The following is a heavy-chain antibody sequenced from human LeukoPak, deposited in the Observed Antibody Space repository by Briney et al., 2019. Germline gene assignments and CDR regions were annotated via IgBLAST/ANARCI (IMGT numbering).Heavy chain of an antibody. CDR3: ARDRTRGGMDV. CDR2: ISSSSSYI. CDR1: GFTLSSYA. D-gene: IGHD2-2*01. V-gene: IGHV3-21*01. J-gene: IGHJ6*02. Sequence: GGSLRLSCAASGFTLSSYAMNWVRQAPGKGLEWVSSISSSSSYIYYADSVKGRFTISRDNAKNSLYLQMNSLRAEDTAVYYCARDRTRGGMDVWGQGTTVTVSS.